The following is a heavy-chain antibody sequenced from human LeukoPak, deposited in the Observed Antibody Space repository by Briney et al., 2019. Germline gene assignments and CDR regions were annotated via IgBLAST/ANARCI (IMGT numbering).Heavy chain of an antibody. CDR3: ARWDGYNYGFDY. D-gene: IGHD5-24*01. CDR2: ISSSSSYI. V-gene: IGHV3-21*01. Sequence: GGSLRLSCAASGFTFSSYSMNWVRQAPGKGLEWVSSISSSSSYIYCADSVKGRFTISRDNAKNSLYLQMSSLRAEDTAVYYCARWDGYNYGFDYWGQGTLVTVSS. CDR1: GFTFSSYS. J-gene: IGHJ4*02.